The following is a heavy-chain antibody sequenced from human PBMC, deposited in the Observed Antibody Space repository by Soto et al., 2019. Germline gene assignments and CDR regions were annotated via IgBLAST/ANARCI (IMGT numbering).Heavy chain of an antibody. V-gene: IGHV1-69*13. CDR3: ARGVEMVTMGWIEAFDI. CDR1: GGTFSSYA. D-gene: IGHD5-18*01. Sequence: ASVKVSCKASGGTFSSYAISWVRQAPGQGLEWMGGIIPIFGTANYAQKFQGRVTITADESTSTAYMELSSLRSEDTAVYYCARGVEMVTMGWIEAFDIWGQGTMVTVSS. J-gene: IGHJ3*02. CDR2: IIPIFGTA.